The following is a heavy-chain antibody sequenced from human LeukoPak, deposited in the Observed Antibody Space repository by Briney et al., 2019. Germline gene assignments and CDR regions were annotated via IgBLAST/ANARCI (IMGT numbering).Heavy chain of an antibody. D-gene: IGHD3-22*01. J-gene: IGHJ4*02. CDR3: ARGTGYYDSSGLVPFDY. CDR2: IIPIFGTA. Sequence: SVKVSCKASGGTFSSYAISWVRQAPGQGLEWMGRIIPIFGTANYAQKFQGRVTITADKSTSTAYMELSSLRSEDTAVYCCARGTGYYDSSGLVPFDYWGQGTLVTVSS. V-gene: IGHV1-69*06. CDR1: GGTFSSYA.